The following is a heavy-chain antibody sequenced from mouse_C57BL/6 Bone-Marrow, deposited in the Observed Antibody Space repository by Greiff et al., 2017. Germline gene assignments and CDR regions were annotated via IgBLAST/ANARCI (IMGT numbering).Heavy chain of an antibody. D-gene: IGHD1-1*02. V-gene: IGHV3-8*01. Sequence: EVKLMESGPGLAKPSQTLSFTCSVTGYYITGDYWHWIRKFTGNKLEYMGYISYSDSTYYNPPLKSRISITRDTTKNQYYLQLISVTTEDTTADYCARYYDAMDYWGQGTSVTVSS. J-gene: IGHJ4*01. CDR3: ARYYDAMDY. CDR2: ISYSDST. CDR1: GYYITGDY.